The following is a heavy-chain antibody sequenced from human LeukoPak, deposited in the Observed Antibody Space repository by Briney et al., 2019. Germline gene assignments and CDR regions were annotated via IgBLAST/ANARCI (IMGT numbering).Heavy chain of an antibody. CDR3: AKEAATYYDILTGYYLVY. V-gene: IGHV3-23*01. J-gene: IGHJ4*02. CDR2: ISGSGGST. Sequence: GGTLRLSCAASGFTFSSYGMSWVRQAPGKGLEWVSAISGSGGSTYYADSVKGRFTISRDNSKNTLYLQMNSLRAEDMAVYYCAKEAATYYDILTGYYLVYWGQGTLVTVS. D-gene: IGHD3-9*01. CDR1: GFTFSSYG.